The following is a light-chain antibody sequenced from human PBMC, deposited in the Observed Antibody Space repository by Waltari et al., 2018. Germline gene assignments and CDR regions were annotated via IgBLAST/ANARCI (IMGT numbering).Light chain of an antibody. CDR3: QQFTSFSLT. Sequence: DIQMTQSPSSLSASIGDRVTFTCRASQSISSWLDWYQQKPGKAPKLLISKASTLESGVPSTFSVSGSGTEFTLTISSLQPDDFATYYCQQFTSFSLTFGGGTTVEIK. CDR1: QSISSW. CDR2: KAS. V-gene: IGKV1-5*03. J-gene: IGKJ4*01.